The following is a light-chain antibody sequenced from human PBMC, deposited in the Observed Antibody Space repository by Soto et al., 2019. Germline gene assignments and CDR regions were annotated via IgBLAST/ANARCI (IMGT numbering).Light chain of an antibody. Sequence: ELVLTQSPATLSLSPGERATLSCRASQSVSSYLAWYQQKPGQAPRLLIYDASNRATGIPARFSGRGSGTDFTLTISSLEPEDFAVYYCQPRSNWPPTFGQGTKVEIK. V-gene: IGKV3-11*01. J-gene: IGKJ1*01. CDR2: DAS. CDR3: QPRSNWPPT. CDR1: QSVSSY.